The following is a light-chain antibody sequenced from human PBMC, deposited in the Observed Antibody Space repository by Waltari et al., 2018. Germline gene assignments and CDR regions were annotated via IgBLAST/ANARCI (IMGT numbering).Light chain of an antibody. CDR2: KAS. V-gene: IGKV1-5*03. CDR1: QSISSW. CDR3: QQYKSPPWT. Sequence: DIQMTQSPSTLSASVGDRVTITCRARQSISSWVAWYQQKPGKAPKLLIYKASSLESGVPARFSGSGSGREFTLTISSLQPDDFATYYCQQYKSPPWTFGQGTKVEIK. J-gene: IGKJ1*01.